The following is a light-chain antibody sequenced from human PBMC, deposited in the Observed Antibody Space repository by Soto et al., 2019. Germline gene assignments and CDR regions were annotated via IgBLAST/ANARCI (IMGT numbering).Light chain of an antibody. CDR1: SSDVGGYNY. CDR2: DVS. V-gene: IGLV2-14*01. J-gene: IGLJ1*01. Sequence: QSVLTQPASVSGSPGQSSTISCTGTSSDVGGYNYVSWYQQHPGKAPKLMIYDVSNRPSGVSNRFSGSKSGNTASLTISGLQAEDEADYYCSSYTISSTLDLYVFGTGTKLTVL. CDR3: SSYTISSTLDLYV.